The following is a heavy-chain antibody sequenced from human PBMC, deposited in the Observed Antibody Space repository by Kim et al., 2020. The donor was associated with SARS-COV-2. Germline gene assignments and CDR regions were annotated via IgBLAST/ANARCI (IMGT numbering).Heavy chain of an antibody. J-gene: IGHJ4*02. V-gene: IGHV3-15*01. Sequence: YAAPVKGRITISRDDSKNTLYLQMNSLKTEDTAVYYCSGIYGSGSYRLGYWGQGTLVTVSS. D-gene: IGHD3-10*01. CDR3: SGIYGSGSYRLGY.